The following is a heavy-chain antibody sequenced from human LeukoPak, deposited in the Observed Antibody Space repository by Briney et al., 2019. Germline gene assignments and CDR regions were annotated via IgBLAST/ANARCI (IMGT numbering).Heavy chain of an antibody. Sequence: GRSLRLSCAASGFTFSSYGMHWVRQAPGKGLEWVAVISYDGSNKYYADSVKGRFTISRDNSKNTLYLQMNSLRAEDTAVYYCATDIVVVPAAILPVDYWGQGTLVTVSS. V-gene: IGHV3-30*19. CDR3: ATDIVVVPAAILPVDY. D-gene: IGHD2-2*02. J-gene: IGHJ4*02. CDR2: ISYDGSNK. CDR1: GFTFSSYG.